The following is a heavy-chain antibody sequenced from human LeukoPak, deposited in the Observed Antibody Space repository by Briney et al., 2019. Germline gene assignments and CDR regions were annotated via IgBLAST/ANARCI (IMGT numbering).Heavy chain of an antibody. Sequence: SETLSLTCTVSGGSISSSSYYWGWIRQPPGKGLEWIGSIYYGGSTYYNPSLKSRVTVSVDTSKNQFSLKLSSVTAADTAVYYCARLGLRFLEWLSRGVYWGQGTLVTVSS. D-gene: IGHD3-3*01. V-gene: IGHV4-39*01. J-gene: IGHJ4*02. CDR1: GGSISSSSYY. CDR2: IYYGGST. CDR3: ARLGLRFLEWLSRGVY.